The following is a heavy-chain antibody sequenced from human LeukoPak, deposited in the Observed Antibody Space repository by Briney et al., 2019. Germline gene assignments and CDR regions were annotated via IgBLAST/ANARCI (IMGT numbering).Heavy chain of an antibody. CDR3: ASRPRPYYYDSNGYFPLNF. CDR2: ISSGNTYV. J-gene: IGHJ4*02. CDR1: GFTFSDYY. D-gene: IGHD3-22*01. V-gene: IGHV3-21*06. Sequence: GGSLRLSCAASGFTFSDYYINWLRPAPGRGLEWVSSISSGNTYVYYADSVKGRFTISRDNANNSLSLQMNSLRAEDTAVYYCASRPRPYYYDSNGYFPLNFWGQGTLVAVSS.